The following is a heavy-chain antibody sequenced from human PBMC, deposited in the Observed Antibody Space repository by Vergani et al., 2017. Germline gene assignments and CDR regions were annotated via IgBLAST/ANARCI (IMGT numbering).Heavy chain of an antibody. V-gene: IGHV1-69*13. CDR1: GGTFSSYA. J-gene: IGHJ4*02. CDR3: ARDTTSPYDILTGYYMGKMDY. Sequence: QVQLVQSGAEVKKPGSSVTVSCKASGGTFSSYAISWVRQAPGQGLEWMGRSIPIFGTANYTQKFQGRVTITADESTSTAYMELRSLRSEDTAVYYCARDTTSPYDILTGYYMGKMDYWGQGTLVTVSS. CDR2: SIPIFGTA. D-gene: IGHD3-9*01.